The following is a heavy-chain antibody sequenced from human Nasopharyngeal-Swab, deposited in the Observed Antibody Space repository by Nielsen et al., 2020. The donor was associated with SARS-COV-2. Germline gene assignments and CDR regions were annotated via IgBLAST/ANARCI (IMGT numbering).Heavy chain of an antibody. CDR1: GYTFTSYD. J-gene: IGHJ6*02. D-gene: IGHD2-2*01. CDR2: MNPNSGNT. V-gene: IGHV1-8*03. Sequence: ASLKVSCKASGYTFTSYDINWVRQATGQGLEWMGWMNPNSGNTGYAQKFQGRVTITRNTSTSTAYMELSSLRSEDTAVYYCARVYCSSTSCFYGMDVWGQGTTVTVSS. CDR3: ARVYCSSTSCFYGMDV.